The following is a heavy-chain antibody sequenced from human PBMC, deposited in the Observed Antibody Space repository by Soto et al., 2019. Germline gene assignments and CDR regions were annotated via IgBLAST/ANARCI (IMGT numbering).Heavy chain of an antibody. J-gene: IGHJ4*02. CDR3: ARRVSGNYDY. Sequence: EVQLAESGGGMVQTGGSLRLSCVASGFTFSSYDMHWVRQAPGKGLEYVSSISSNGGTTYYGNSVKGRFTISRDNSKNTLYLQMGSLRAEDMAVYYCARRVSGNYDYWGQGTLVTVSS. CDR2: ISSNGGTT. V-gene: IGHV3-64*01. D-gene: IGHD1-7*01. CDR1: GFTFSSYD.